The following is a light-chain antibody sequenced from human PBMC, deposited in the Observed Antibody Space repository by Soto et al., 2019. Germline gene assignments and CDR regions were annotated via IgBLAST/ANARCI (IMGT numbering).Light chain of an antibody. CDR3: AAWDDSLTGSWV. Sequence: QPVLTQPPSASGTPGQRVTISCSGSSSNLGQNPVHWYQQLPGTAPKLLIYSNSYRPSGVPDRFSGSKSGTSASLAIRGLQSEDEADYYCAAWDDSLTGSWVFGGGTKLTVL. CDR2: SNS. V-gene: IGLV1-44*01. CDR1: SSNLGQNP. J-gene: IGLJ3*02.